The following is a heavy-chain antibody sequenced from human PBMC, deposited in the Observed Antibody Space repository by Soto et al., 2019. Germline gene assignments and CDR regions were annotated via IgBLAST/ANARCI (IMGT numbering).Heavy chain of an antibody. CDR3: ARASTGPRSSLNY. J-gene: IGHJ4*02. CDR1: GFTFSSYG. CDR2: IWYDGSNK. D-gene: IGHD1-1*01. Sequence: GGSLRLSCAASGFTFSSYGMHWVRQAPGKGLEWVAVIWYDGSNKYYADSVKGRFTISRDNSKSTLYLQMNSLRAEDTAVYYCARASTGPRSSLNYWGQGTLVTVS. V-gene: IGHV3-33*01.